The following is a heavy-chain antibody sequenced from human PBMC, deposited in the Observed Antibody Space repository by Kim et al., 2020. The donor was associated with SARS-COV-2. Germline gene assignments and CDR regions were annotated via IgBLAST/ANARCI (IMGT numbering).Heavy chain of an antibody. V-gene: IGHV3-23*01. Sequence: GGSLRLSCATSGFTFRTYAMSWVRQAPGKGLEWLSAISGSGPTTHYADSVKGRFTISRDNSMNTLSLQMTSLRVEDTALYYCAKDGDTSTTRTDSLDIWGQGTMVTVSS. J-gene: IGHJ3*02. CDR1: GFTFRTYA. D-gene: IGHD3-16*01. CDR2: ISGSGPTT. CDR3: AKDGDTSTTRTDSLDI.